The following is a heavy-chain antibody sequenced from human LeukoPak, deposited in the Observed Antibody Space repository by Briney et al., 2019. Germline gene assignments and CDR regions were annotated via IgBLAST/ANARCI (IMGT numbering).Heavy chain of an antibody. CDR2: ISSSSSTI. D-gene: IGHD2-15*01. J-gene: IGHJ5*02. Sequence: GGSLRLSCAASGFTFSSYSMNWVRQAPGKGLEWVSYISSSSSTIYYADSVKGRFTISRDNAKNSLYLQMNSLRDEDTAVYYCARDLGYCSGGSCYGNWFDPWGQGTLVTVSS. V-gene: IGHV3-48*02. CDR3: ARDLGYCSGGSCYGNWFDP. CDR1: GFTFSSYS.